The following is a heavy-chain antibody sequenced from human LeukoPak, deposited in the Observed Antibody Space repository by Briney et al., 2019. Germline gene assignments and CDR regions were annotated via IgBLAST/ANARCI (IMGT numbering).Heavy chain of an antibody. CDR2: IIPIFCTA. CDR1: GGTFSSYA. CDR3: ARDRRGINWFDP. Sequence: GASVKVSCKASGGTFSSYAISWVRQAPGQGLEWMGGIIPIFCTANYAQKFQGRVTITTDESTSTAYMELSSLRSEDTAVYYCARDRRGINWFDPWGQGTLVTVSS. D-gene: IGHD3-10*01. J-gene: IGHJ5*02. V-gene: IGHV1-69*05.